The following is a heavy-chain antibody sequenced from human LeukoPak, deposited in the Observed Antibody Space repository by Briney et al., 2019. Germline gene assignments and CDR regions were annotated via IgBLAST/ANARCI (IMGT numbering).Heavy chain of an antibody. CDR3: ARKRDWFDP. Sequence: SETLSLTCTVSGGSISSSSYYWGWIRQPPGKGLEWIGSNYYSGSTYYNPSLKSRVTISVDTSKNQFSLKLSSVTAADTAVYYCARKRDWFDPWGQGTLVTVSS. CDR1: GGSISSSSYY. V-gene: IGHV4-39*07. J-gene: IGHJ5*02. CDR2: NYYSGST.